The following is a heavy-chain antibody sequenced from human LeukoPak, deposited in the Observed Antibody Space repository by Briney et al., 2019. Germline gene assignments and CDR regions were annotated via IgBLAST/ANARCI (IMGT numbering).Heavy chain of an antibody. D-gene: IGHD6-6*01. V-gene: IGHV3-21*04. CDR1: GFTFSSYS. Sequence: GGSLRLSCAASGFTFSSYSMHWVRQAPRKGLEWVSSISRGSDNVFYAESVKGRFTISRDNAKNSLYLQMNSLRAEDTAFYYCAKATYSTSPGYYFDYWGQGTLVTVSS. CDR3: AKATYSTSPGYYFDY. CDR2: ISRGSDNV. J-gene: IGHJ4*02.